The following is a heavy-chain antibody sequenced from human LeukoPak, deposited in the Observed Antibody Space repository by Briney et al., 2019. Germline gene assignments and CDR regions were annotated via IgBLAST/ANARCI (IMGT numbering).Heavy chain of an antibody. Sequence: SETLSLTCTVSGGSISSGSYYWSWIRQPAGKGLEWIGRIYTSGSTNYNPSLKSRVTISVDTSKNQFSLKLSSVTAADTAVYYCARRQGYDSSGYYYGWFDPWGQGTLVTVSS. D-gene: IGHD3-22*01. CDR3: ARRQGYDSSGYYYGWFDP. J-gene: IGHJ5*02. CDR2: IYTSGST. V-gene: IGHV4-61*02. CDR1: GGSISSGSYY.